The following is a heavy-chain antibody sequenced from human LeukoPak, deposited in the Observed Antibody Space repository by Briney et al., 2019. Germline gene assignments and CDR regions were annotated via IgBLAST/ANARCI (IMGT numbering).Heavy chain of an antibody. CDR3: ARGRAGDYEVDY. CDR1: GYTFTSYD. Sequence: SVKVSCKXSGYTFTSYDINWVRQATGQGLERMGGIIPIFGTANYAQKFQGRVTITADESTSTAYMELSSLRSEDTAVYYCARGRAGDYEVDYWGQGTLVTVSS. D-gene: IGHD4-17*01. J-gene: IGHJ4*02. CDR2: IIPIFGTA. V-gene: IGHV1-69*13.